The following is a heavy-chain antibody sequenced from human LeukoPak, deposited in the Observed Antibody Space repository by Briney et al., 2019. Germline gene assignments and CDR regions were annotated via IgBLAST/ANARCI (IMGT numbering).Heavy chain of an antibody. V-gene: IGHV3-21*01. J-gene: IGHJ5*02. Sequence: PGGSLRLSCAASGFTFSSYNMNWVRQAPGKGLEWVSSITSSSSYIYYADSVKGRFTISRDNAKNSLYLQMNSLRAEDTAVYYCARAATIAVAGIVDWFDPWGQGTLVTVSS. CDR1: GFTFSSYN. CDR2: ITSSSSYI. D-gene: IGHD6-19*01. CDR3: ARAATIAVAGIVDWFDP.